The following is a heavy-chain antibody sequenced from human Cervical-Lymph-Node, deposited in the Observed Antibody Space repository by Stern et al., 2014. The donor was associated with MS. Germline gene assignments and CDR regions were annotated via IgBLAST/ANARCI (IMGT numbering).Heavy chain of an antibody. V-gene: IGHV3-21*01. CDR2: ISSSSSYI. J-gene: IGHJ4*02. Sequence: QLVQSGGGLVKPGGSLRLSCAASGFTFSSYSMNWVRQAPGKGLEWVSSISSSSSYIYYADSVKGRFTISRDNAKNSLYLQMNSLRAEDTAVYYCAREEWLATYFDYWGQGTLVTVSS. D-gene: IGHD6-19*01. CDR1: GFTFSSYS. CDR3: AREEWLATYFDY.